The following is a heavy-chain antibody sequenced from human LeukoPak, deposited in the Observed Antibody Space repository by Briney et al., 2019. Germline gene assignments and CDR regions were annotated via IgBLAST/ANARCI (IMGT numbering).Heavy chain of an antibody. CDR2: IYYSGST. V-gene: IGHV4-31*03. Sequence: SATLSLTCTVSGGSISSGGYYWSWIRQHPGKGLEWIGYIYYSGSTYYNPSLKSRVTISVDTSKNQFSLKLSSVTAADTAVYYCARKVYDFWSGYHYYFDYWGQGTLVTVSS. CDR1: GGSISSGGYY. CDR3: ARKVYDFWSGYHYYFDY. J-gene: IGHJ4*02. D-gene: IGHD3-3*01.